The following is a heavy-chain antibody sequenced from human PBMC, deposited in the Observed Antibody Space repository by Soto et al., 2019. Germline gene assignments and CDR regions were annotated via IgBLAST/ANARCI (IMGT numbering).Heavy chain of an antibody. V-gene: IGHV1-69*13. D-gene: IGHD2-15*01. CDR1: GGTFSSYA. J-gene: IGHJ5*02. CDR3: AYLLPTHDNSPSRTPIDP. Sequence: ASVKVSCKASGGTFSSYAISWVRQAPGQGLGWMGGIIPIFGTANYAQKFQGRVTITADESTSTAYMELSSLRSEDTAVYYCAYLLPTHDNSPSRTPIDPWGQGIRVTVSS. CDR2: IIPIFGTA.